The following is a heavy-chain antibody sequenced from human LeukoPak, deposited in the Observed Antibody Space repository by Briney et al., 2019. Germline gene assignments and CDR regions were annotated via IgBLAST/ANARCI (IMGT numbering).Heavy chain of an antibody. Sequence: SVRVSCKASGGTFSSYAISWVRQAPGQGLEWMGGIIPIFGTANYAQKFQGRVTITADKSTSTAYMELSSLRSEDTAVYYCARAEYSGYDWVYFDYWGQGTLVTVSS. CDR2: IIPIFGTA. D-gene: IGHD5-12*01. CDR3: ARAEYSGYDWVYFDY. J-gene: IGHJ4*02. CDR1: GGTFSSYA. V-gene: IGHV1-69*06.